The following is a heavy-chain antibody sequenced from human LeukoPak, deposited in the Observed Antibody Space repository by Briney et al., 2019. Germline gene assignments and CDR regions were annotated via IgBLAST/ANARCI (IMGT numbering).Heavy chain of an antibody. V-gene: IGHV1-24*01. J-gene: IGHJ6*04. D-gene: IGHD3-3*01. Sequence: GASVKVSCKVSGYTLTELSMHWVRQAPGKGLEWMGGLDPEDGETIYAQKFQDRVTITADISTNTVYMELSSLRSEDTAVYFCAGIPVFGVVLHQEPVWGKGTTVTVSS. CDR1: GYTLTELS. CDR2: LDPEDGET. CDR3: AGIPVFGVVLHQEPV.